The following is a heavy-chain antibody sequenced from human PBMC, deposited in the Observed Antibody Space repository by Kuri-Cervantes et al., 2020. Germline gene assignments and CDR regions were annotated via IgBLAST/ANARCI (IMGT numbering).Heavy chain of an antibody. D-gene: IGHD3-16*01. CDR1: GYSISSGYY. J-gene: IGHJ4*02. V-gene: IGHV4-38-2*02. CDR2: IYYSGST. Sequence: GSLRLSCTVSGYSISSGYYWGWIRQPPGKGLEWIGSIYYSGSTYYNPSLKSRVTISVDTSKNQFSLKLSSVTAADTAVYYCASAMDYYEAFDYWGQGTLVTVSS. CDR3: ASAMDYYEAFDY.